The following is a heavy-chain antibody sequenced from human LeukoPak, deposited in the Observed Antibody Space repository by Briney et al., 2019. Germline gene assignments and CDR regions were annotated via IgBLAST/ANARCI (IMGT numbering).Heavy chain of an antibody. CDR3: ARRDWVSGAVRAFDI. V-gene: IGHV3-11*04. CDR1: GFRFSDYY. J-gene: IGHJ3*02. Sequence: GGSLRLSCVGSGFRFSDYYLSWIRQAPGKGLEWVSYISNDSVDKYYVDSVRGRFTISRDNAKKSMYLQMSGLRVEDTAVYYCARRDWVSGAVRAFDIWGQGTMVTVSS. D-gene: IGHD3-3*01. CDR2: ISNDSVDK.